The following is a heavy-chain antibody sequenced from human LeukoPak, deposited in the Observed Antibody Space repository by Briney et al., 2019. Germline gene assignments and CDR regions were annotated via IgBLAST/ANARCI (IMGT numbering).Heavy chain of an antibody. Sequence: GGNLKLSCAASECTFSGACMSWVCQVPGKGLQWVAAISHDGSKEYYVDSVKGRFTISRDNAIDSLFLQMNSLRAEDAALYYCAAMSLAFWGQGTLVTVSS. D-gene: IGHD2-2*01. V-gene: IGHV3-7*01. J-gene: IGHJ4*02. CDR3: AAMSLAF. CDR2: ISHDGSKE. CDR1: ECTFSGAC.